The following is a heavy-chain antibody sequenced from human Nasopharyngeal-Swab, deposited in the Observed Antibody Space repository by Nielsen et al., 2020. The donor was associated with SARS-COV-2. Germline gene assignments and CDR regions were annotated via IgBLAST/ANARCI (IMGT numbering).Heavy chain of an antibody. Sequence: SETLSLTCNVSSGSISSSSYFWRWIRQPPGTGLEWIGTIYSTGSTYHHPSLKSRVTISVDTSKTHFSLKLRSVTAGDTAVYYWARHHRPRGRQQPGAFDYWGPGTLVTVSS. V-gene: IGHV4-39*01. CDR1: SGSISSSSYF. D-gene: IGHD6-13*01. CDR3: ARHHRPRGRQQPGAFDY. J-gene: IGHJ4*02. CDR2: IYSTGST.